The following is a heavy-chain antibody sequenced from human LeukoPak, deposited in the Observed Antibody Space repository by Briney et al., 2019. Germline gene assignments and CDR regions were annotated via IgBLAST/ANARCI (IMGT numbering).Heavy chain of an antibody. Sequence: GASVKVSCKASGGTFSSYAISWVRQAPGQGLEWMGGIIPIFGTANYAQKFQGRVTITADESTSTAYMALSSLRSEDTAVYYCAARALYCSSTSCYYFDYWGQGTLVAVSS. CDR3: AARALYCSSTSCYYFDY. J-gene: IGHJ4*02. D-gene: IGHD2-2*01. CDR2: IIPIFGTA. CDR1: GGTFSSYA. V-gene: IGHV1-69*13.